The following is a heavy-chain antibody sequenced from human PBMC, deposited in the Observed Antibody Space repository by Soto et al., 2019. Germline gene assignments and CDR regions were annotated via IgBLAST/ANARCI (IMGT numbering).Heavy chain of an antibody. CDR2: IWYDGSNK. J-gene: IGHJ4*02. CDR3: AKSKWELLPWSPFDY. D-gene: IGHD1-26*01. V-gene: IGHV3-30*02. CDR1: GFTFSSYG. Sequence: GGSLRLSCAASGFTFSSYGMHWVRQAPGKGLEWVAVIWYDGSNKYYADSVKGRFTISRDNSKNTLYLQMNSLRAEDTAVYYCAKSKWELLPWSPFDYWGQGTLVTVSS.